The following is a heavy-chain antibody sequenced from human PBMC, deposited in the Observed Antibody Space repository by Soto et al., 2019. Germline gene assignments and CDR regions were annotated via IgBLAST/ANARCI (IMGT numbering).Heavy chain of an antibody. J-gene: IGHJ3*02. D-gene: IGHD5-18*01. CDR3: ARDPHVRGYSYGYSDDAFDI. V-gene: IGHV4-4*02. CDR1: GGSISSSNW. CDR2: IYHSGST. Sequence: PSETLSLTCAVSGGSISSSNWWSLVRQPPGKGLEWIGEIYHSGSTNYNPSLKSRVTISVDKSKNQFSLKLSSVTAADTAVYYCARDPHVRGYSYGYSDDAFDIWGQGTMVTVSS.